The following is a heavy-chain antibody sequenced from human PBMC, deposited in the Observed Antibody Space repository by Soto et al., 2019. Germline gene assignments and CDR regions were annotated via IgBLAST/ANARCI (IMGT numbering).Heavy chain of an antibody. CDR3: ARGGGIVVVTDPYDH. V-gene: IGHV1-46*03. Sequence: QVQLVQSGAEVKKPGASVKVSCKASGYTFTSYYMNWVRQAPGQELEWLGIINPSGGYTTYAQRFLGRVTMTSDTSTSTVHMELGSLTSEDTAVYYCARGGGIVVVTDPYDHWGQGTLVTVSS. CDR1: GYTFTSYY. CDR2: INPSGGYT. J-gene: IGHJ4*02. D-gene: IGHD2-21*02.